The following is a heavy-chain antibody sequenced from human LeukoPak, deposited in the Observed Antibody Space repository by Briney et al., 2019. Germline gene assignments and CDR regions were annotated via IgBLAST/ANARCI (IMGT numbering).Heavy chain of an antibody. J-gene: IGHJ4*02. D-gene: IGHD6-19*01. Sequence: ASVKVSCKASGGTFSSYAISWVRQAPGQGLEWMGGIIPIFGTANYAQKFQGRVTITADESTSTAYMELSSLRSEDTAVYYCARDIHSSGWYQSFDYWGQGTLVTVSS. CDR3: ARDIHSSGWYQSFDY. CDR1: GGTFSSYA. V-gene: IGHV1-69*13. CDR2: IIPIFGTA.